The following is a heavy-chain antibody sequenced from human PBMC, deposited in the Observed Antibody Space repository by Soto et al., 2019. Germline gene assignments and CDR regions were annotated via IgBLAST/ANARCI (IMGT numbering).Heavy chain of an antibody. J-gene: IGHJ4*02. Sequence: GGSLRLSCAASGFTFSSYWMSWVRQAPGKGLEWVANIKQDGSEKYYVDSVKGRFTISRDNAKNSLYLQMNSLRAEDTAVYYCAKDGCSSTSCYRGPFTNFDYWGQGTLVTVSS. D-gene: IGHD2-2*01. CDR2: IKQDGSEK. V-gene: IGHV3-7*01. CDR1: GFTFSSYW. CDR3: AKDGCSSTSCYRGPFTNFDY.